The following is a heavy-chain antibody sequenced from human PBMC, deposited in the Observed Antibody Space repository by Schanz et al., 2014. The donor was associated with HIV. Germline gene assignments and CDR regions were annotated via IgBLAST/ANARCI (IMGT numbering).Heavy chain of an antibody. Sequence: EVQLLESGGALVQPGRSLRLSCAASGFTFDDYAMHWVRQAPGKGLEWVSGISWNSGSIGYADSVKGRFTISRDNAKNSLYLQMNSLRAEDTALYYCAKEMVSRYYGDAFNIWGQGTMVTVSS. CDR3: AKEMVSRYYGDAFNI. CDR1: GFTFDDYA. CDR2: ISWNSGSI. J-gene: IGHJ3*02. D-gene: IGHD3-16*01. V-gene: IGHV3-9*01.